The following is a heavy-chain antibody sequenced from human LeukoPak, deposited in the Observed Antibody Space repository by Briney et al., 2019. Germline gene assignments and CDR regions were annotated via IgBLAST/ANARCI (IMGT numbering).Heavy chain of an antibody. V-gene: IGHV1-2*02. Sequence: ASVKVSCKASGYTFTGYYMHWVRQAPGQGLEWMGWINPNSGGTNYAQKFQGRVTMTRDTSISTAYMELSRLRSDDTAVYYCARGDDPTYNYGSGTSYDFDYWGQGTLVIVSS. CDR1: GYTFTGYY. J-gene: IGHJ4*02. CDR3: ARGDDPTYNYGSGTSYDFDY. CDR2: INPNSGGT. D-gene: IGHD3-10*01.